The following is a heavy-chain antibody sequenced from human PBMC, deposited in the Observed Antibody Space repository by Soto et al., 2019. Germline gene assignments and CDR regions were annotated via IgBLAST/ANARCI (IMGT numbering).Heavy chain of an antibody. CDR2: ISGSGGST. CDR3: AKTLSSGWYRGWFDY. V-gene: IGHV3-23*01. D-gene: IGHD6-19*01. Sequence: EVQLLESGGGLVQPGGSLRLSCAASGFTFSSYTMSWVRQAPGKGLEWVSAISGSGGSTYYADSVKGRFSVSRDNSKKTLHLQMNSLRAEDTAVYYCAKTLSSGWYRGWFDYWGQGTLVTVSS. CDR1: GFTFSSYT. J-gene: IGHJ4*02.